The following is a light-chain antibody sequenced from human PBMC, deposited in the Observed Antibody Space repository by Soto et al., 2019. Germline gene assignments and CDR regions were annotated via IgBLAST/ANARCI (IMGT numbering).Light chain of an antibody. Sequence: EVVLTQSPATLSLSPGERATLSCRASQSVSNYLVWYQQKPGQAPRLLIFDASNRATGIPGRFSGSGSGTDFTLTISSLEPEDSAVYYCQQRSDFTYTFGQGTKLEIK. CDR2: DAS. CDR3: QQRSDFTYT. J-gene: IGKJ2*01. CDR1: QSVSNY. V-gene: IGKV3-11*01.